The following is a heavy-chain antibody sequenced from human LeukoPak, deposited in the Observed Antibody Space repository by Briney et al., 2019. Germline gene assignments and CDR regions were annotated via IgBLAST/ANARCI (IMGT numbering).Heavy chain of an antibody. D-gene: IGHD6-19*01. Sequence: GGSLRLSCAASGFTFSDYYMSWVRQAPGKGLEWVSAISGSGGSTYYADSVKGRFTISRDNSKNTLYLQMNSLRAEDTAVYYCASTPGIAVAGHFDYWGQGTLVTVSS. J-gene: IGHJ4*02. V-gene: IGHV3-23*01. CDR3: ASTPGIAVAGHFDY. CDR1: GFTFSDYY. CDR2: ISGSGGST.